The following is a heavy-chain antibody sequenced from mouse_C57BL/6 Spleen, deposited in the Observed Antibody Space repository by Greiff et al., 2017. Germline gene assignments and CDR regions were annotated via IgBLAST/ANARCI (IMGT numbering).Heavy chain of an antibody. CDR3: ARGCGTTVVAPYYYAMDY. CDR1: GYTFTSYW. D-gene: IGHD1-1*01. CDR2: INPSNGGT. V-gene: IGHV1-53*01. J-gene: IGHJ4*01. Sequence: QVQLQQPGTELVKPGASVKMSCKASGYTFTSYWLHWVKQRPGQGLEWIGNINPSNGGTNYNEKIKSKATLTVDKSSSSAYMQRSSLPSVDSAVYYCARGCGTTVVAPYYYAMDYWGQGTSVTVSS.